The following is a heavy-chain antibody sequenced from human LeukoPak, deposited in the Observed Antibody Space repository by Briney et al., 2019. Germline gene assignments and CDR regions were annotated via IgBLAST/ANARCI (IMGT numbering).Heavy chain of an antibody. CDR3: ARLVVDSLSSYYMDV. Sequence: GGSLRLSCAASGFTFRNHGMHWVRQAPGKGPEWVAVMWFDGSDKYYADSVKGRFTISRDNSKNTLYLQMNSLRAEDTAVYYCARLVVDSLSSYYMDVWGKGTTVTVSS. CDR2: MWFDGSDK. CDR1: GFTFRNHG. D-gene: IGHD2-8*02. V-gene: IGHV3-33*01. J-gene: IGHJ6*03.